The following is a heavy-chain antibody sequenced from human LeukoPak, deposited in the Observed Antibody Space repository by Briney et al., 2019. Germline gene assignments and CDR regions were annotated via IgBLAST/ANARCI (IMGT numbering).Heavy chain of an antibody. Sequence: ASVKVSCKASGYTFTSYAMHWVRQAPGQRLEWMGWINAGNGNTKYSQEFQGRVTITRDTSASTAYMELSNLRSEDMAVYYCARRGYYYDSSGYREYYFDYWGQETLVTVSS. CDR3: ARRGYYYDSSGYREYYFDY. CDR1: GYTFTSYA. J-gene: IGHJ4*02. CDR2: INAGNGNT. V-gene: IGHV1-3*03. D-gene: IGHD3-22*01.